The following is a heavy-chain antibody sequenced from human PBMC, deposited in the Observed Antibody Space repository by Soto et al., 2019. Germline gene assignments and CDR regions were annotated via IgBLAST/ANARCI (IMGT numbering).Heavy chain of an antibody. CDR2: ISWTGGDI. CDR1: GFIFEDYA. D-gene: IGHD6-19*01. J-gene: IGHJ3*02. V-gene: IGHV3-9*01. Sequence: EMQLVESGGGLVQPGWSLRLSCAASGFIFEDYAMHWVRQAPGKGLEWVSGISWTGGDIGYADSVKGRFTISRDNAKNSLYLQMNSLRVEDTALYYCAKDRRQWLVDAFEMWGQGTMVTVSS. CDR3: AKDRRQWLVDAFEM.